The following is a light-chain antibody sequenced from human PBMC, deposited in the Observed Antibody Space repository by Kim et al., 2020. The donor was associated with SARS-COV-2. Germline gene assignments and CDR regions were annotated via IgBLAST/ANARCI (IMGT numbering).Light chain of an antibody. J-gene: IGLJ3*02. CDR3: SSYTTSTTWV. CDR2: DVG. Sequence: QSALTQPASVSGSPGQSITISCSGSSSDVGGYNYVSWYQQHQGKAPKLIIYDVGTRPSGVSYRFSGSKSGNTASLTISGLQTEDEADYYCSSYTTSTTWVFGGGTQLTVL. CDR1: SSDVGGYNY. V-gene: IGLV2-14*03.